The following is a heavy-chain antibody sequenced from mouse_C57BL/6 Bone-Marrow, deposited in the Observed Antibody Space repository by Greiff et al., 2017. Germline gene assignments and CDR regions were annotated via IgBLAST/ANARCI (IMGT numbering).Heavy chain of an antibody. V-gene: IGHV1-19*01. J-gene: IGHJ3*01. D-gene: IGHD1-1*01. CDR2: INPYNGGT. Sequence: VHVKQSGPVLVKPGASVKMSCKASGYTFTDYYMNWVKQSHGKSLEWIGVINPYNGGTSSNQKFKGKATLTVDKSSSTAYMELNSLTSEDSAVYYCARGGNYYGSSYGWFAYWGQGTLVTVSA. CDR3: ARGGNYYGSSYGWFAY. CDR1: GYTFTDYY.